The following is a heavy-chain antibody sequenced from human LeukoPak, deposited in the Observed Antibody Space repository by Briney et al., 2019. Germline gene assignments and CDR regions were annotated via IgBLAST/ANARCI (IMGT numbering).Heavy chain of an antibody. D-gene: IGHD1-26*01. CDR3: ANPSWELTGDDAFDI. V-gene: IGHV3-30*18. CDR2: ISYDGSNK. CDR1: GFTFSSYG. Sequence: PGGSLRLSCAASGFTFSSYGMHWVRQAPGKGLEWVAVISYDGSNKYYADSVKGRFTISRDNSKNTLYLQMNSLRAEDTAVYYCANPSWELTGDDAFDIWGQGTMVTVSS. J-gene: IGHJ3*02.